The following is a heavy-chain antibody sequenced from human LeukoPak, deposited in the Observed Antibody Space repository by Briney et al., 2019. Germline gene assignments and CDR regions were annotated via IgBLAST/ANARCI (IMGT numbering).Heavy chain of an antibody. D-gene: IGHD5-12*01. Sequence: SETLSLTFTVSGRSISSYYWSWIPQPPGRAQEWFGYNYYSGSTNYNPSLKSRVTISVDTSKNQFSLKLSSVTAADTAVYYCARGHSGYDPNWFDPWGQGTLVTVSS. CDR3: ARGHSGYDPNWFDP. V-gene: IGHV4-59*01. J-gene: IGHJ5*02. CDR2: NYYSGST. CDR1: GRSISSYY.